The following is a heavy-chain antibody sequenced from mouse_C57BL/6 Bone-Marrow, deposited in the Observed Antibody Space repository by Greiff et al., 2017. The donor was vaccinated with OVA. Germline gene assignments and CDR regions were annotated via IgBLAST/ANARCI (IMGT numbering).Heavy chain of an antibody. J-gene: IGHJ3*01. CDR1: GYTFTSYW. CDR2: IHPNSGST. Sequence: QVQLKQPGAELVKPGASVKLSCKASGYTFTSYWMHWVKQRPGQGLEWIGMIHPNSGSTNYNEKFKSKATLTVDKSSNTAYMQLSSLTSEDSAVYYCAKGFAYWGQGTLVTVSA. CDR3: AKGFAY. V-gene: IGHV1-64*01.